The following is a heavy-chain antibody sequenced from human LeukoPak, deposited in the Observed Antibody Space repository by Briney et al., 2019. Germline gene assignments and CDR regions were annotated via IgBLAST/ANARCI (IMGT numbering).Heavy chain of an antibody. J-gene: IGHJ4*02. D-gene: IGHD5-24*01. V-gene: IGHV4-59*01. Sequence: SETLSLTCTVSVGSISSYYWSWIRQPPGKGLEWIGYIYYSGSTNYNPSLKSRVTISVDTSKNQFSLKLSSVTAADTAVYYCARGWLVGHYFDNWGQGTLVTVSS. CDR3: ARGWLVGHYFDN. CDR1: VGSISSYY. CDR2: IYYSGST.